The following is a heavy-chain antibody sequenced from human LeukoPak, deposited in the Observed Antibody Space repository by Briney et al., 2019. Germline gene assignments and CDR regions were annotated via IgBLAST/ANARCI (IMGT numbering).Heavy chain of an antibody. CDR3: ARERPLGRGHAFDI. Sequence: SETLSLTCTVSGDSISSGTNYWSWIRQPPGKGLEWIGYIYYSGSTNYNPSLKSRVTISVDTSKNQFSLKLSSVTAADTAVYYCARERPLGRGHAFDIWGQGTMVTVSS. CDR2: IYYSGST. D-gene: IGHD1-26*01. CDR1: GDSISSGTNY. V-gene: IGHV4-61*01. J-gene: IGHJ3*02.